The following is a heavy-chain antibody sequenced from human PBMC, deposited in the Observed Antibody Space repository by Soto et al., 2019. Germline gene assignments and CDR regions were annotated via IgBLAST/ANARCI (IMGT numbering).Heavy chain of an antibody. D-gene: IGHD1-7*01. Sequence: QVQLVQSGAEVKKPGASVKVSCKASGYTFTSYDINWVRQATGQGLEWMGWMNPNSGNTGYAQKFQGRVTMTRNTXXXXXXXXXXXXXXXXXXXXXCXRGSRRTGTTSRYYYYYMDVWGKGTTVTVSS. CDR1: GYTFTSYD. J-gene: IGHJ6*03. CDR2: MNPNSGNT. CDR3: XRGSRRTGTTSRYYYYYMDV. V-gene: IGHV1-8*01.